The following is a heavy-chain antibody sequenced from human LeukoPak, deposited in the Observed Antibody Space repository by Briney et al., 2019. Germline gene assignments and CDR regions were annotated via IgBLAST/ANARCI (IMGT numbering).Heavy chain of an antibody. CDR2: TYYRSRLYN. J-gene: IGHJ4*02. CDR3: ARDRWSYYFDY. CDR1: GDSVSSNSAA. D-gene: IGHD6-13*01. V-gene: IGHV6-1*01. Sequence: SQTLSLTCAISGDSVSSNSAAWTWIRQSPSRGLEWLGRTYYRSRLYNDYAGCVKSLIANDPDTSKNQFSLQLNSVTPEDTAVYYCARDRWSYYFDYWGQGALVTVSS.